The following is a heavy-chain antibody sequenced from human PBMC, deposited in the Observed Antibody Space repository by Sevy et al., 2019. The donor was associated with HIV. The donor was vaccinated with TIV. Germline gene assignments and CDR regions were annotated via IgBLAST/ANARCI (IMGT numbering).Heavy chain of an antibody. CDR1: GFTFKNWG. J-gene: IGHJ4*02. CDR3: AKAVDTMGFYLDH. V-gene: IGHV3-30*18. D-gene: IGHD3-10*01. Sequence: GGSLRLSCAASGFTFKNWGMHWVRQAPGKGLEWVTIISNDGTKELYADSVKGRFTISRDNSKNTLYLQMNNLRPEDTAVSYCAKAVDTMGFYLDHWGQGTLVTVSS. CDR2: ISNDGTKE.